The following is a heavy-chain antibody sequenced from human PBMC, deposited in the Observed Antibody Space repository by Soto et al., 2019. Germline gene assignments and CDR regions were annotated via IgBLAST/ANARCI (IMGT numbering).Heavy chain of an antibody. CDR1: GGSISRYY. D-gene: IGHD2-21*02. J-gene: IGHJ6*02. Sequence: QVQLQESGPGLVKPSETLSLTCTVSGGSISRYYWSWIRQPPGKGLEWIGYMYNTGSIVYNPPFKSRVTISVDTSKNQFPLKLNSVTAADTAVYYCARDLWGYCGTDCYPLDVWGQGTTVTVSS. V-gene: IGHV4-59*01. CDR2: MYNTGSI. CDR3: ARDLWGYCGTDCYPLDV.